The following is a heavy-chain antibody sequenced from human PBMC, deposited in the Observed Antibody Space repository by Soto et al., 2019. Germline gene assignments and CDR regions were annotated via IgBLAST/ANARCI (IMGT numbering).Heavy chain of an antibody. Sequence: GGSLRLSCAASGFTFSSYAMSWVRQAPGKGLEWVSAISGSGGSTYYADSVKGRFTISRDNSKNTLYLQMNSLRAEDTAVYYCAKAHGSGTRSNYFDYWGQGTLVTVSS. CDR1: GFTFSSYA. CDR2: ISGSGGST. D-gene: IGHD3-10*01. J-gene: IGHJ4*02. V-gene: IGHV3-23*01. CDR3: AKAHGSGTRSNYFDY.